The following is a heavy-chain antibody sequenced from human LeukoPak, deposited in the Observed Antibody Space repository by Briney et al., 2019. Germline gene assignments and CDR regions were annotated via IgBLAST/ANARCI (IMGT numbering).Heavy chain of an antibody. CDR1: GFTCSSYA. Sequence: QSGGYLRRYCAASGFTCSSYAMSWVRQAPGKGLEWGSAISGSGGSTYYADSVKGRFTISRDNSKNTLYLQMNSLRAEDTAVYYCAKDPGHYYYYYMDVWGKGTTVTVSS. J-gene: IGHJ6*03. CDR2: ISGSGGST. CDR3: AKDPGHYYYYYMDV. D-gene: IGHD7-27*01. V-gene: IGHV3-23*01.